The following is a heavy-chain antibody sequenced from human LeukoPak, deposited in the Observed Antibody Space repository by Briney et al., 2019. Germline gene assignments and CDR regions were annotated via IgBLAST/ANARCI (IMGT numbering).Heavy chain of an antibody. J-gene: IGHJ4*02. CDR3: ARGRYDSSGYYSDY. CDR1: GYTFTGYY. V-gene: IGHV1-2*02. D-gene: IGHD3-22*01. CDR2: INPNSGGT. Sequence: ASVKVSCKASGYTFTGYYMHWVRQAPGQELEWMGWINPNSGGTNYAQKFQGRVTMTRDTSISTAYMELSRLRSDDTAVYYCARGRYDSSGYYSDYWGQGTLVTVSS.